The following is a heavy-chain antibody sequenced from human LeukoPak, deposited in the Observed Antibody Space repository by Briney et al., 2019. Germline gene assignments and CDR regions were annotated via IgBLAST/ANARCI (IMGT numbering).Heavy chain of an antibody. CDR2: IYYSGST. CDR3: ARGRYYYDSSGYYYPFDY. V-gene: IGHV4-31*11. J-gene: IGHJ4*02. D-gene: IGHD3-22*01. CDR1: GGSISSGGYY. Sequence: SQTLSLTCAVSGGSISSGGYYWSWIRQHPGTGLEWIGYIYYSGSTYYNPSLKSRVTISVDTSKNQFSLKLSSVTAADTAVYYCARGRYYYDSSGYYYPFDYWGQGTLVTVSS.